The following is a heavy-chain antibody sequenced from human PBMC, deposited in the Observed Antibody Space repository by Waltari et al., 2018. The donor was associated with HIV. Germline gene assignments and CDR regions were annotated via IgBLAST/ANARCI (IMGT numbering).Heavy chain of an antibody. D-gene: IGHD2-15*01. CDR2: INHSGST. V-gene: IGHV4-34*01. CDR1: GGSFSGSY. CDR3: ARGRVGCSGGSCYPKGQYYGMDV. Sequence: QVQLQQWGAGLLKPSETLSLTCAVYGGSFSGSYLSWIRQPPGKGLVWIGEINHSGSTNNNPSLKSRVTISVDTSKNQFSLKLSSVTAADTAVYYCARGRVGCSGGSCYPKGQYYGMDVWGQGTTVTVSS. J-gene: IGHJ6*02.